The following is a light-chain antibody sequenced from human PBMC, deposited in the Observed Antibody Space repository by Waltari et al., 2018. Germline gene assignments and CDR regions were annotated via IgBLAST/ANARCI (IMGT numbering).Light chain of an antibody. CDR3: QSADSSGSVV. CDR2: KDS. J-gene: IGLJ2*01. CDR1: ALSKQY. V-gene: IGLV3-25*03. Sequence: SFELTQPPSLSVSPGQTARITCSGDALSKQYAHWHQQRPGLAPILVIYKDSERPLGIPERFAGPSSETTVTLTISGVQAEDEADYYCQSADSSGSVVFGGGTKLTVL.